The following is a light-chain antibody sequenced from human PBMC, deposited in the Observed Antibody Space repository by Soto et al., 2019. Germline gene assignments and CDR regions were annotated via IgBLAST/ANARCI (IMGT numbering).Light chain of an antibody. Sequence: DIQMTQSPSTLSASVGDRVTITCRASQSISDWLAWFQQKPGKAPKLLIYKASSLESGVPSRFSGSGSGTEFALTISSLQPDDFATYYCQQYNSLWTFGQGTRVEI. CDR2: KAS. CDR3: QQYNSLWT. J-gene: IGKJ1*01. V-gene: IGKV1-5*03. CDR1: QSISDW.